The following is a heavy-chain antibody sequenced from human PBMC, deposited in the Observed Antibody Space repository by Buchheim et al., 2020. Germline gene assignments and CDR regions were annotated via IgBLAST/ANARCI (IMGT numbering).Heavy chain of an antibody. J-gene: IGHJ4*02. CDR3: VREGHWHQYDD. Sequence: QVHLVQSGPEVKRPGASVKISCKASGYTFVNSHIAWVRQAPGQGLEWVGKINPYYDNTNFGQNFQGRVTLATDNSMGVASMELRSLTSGDTAIYYCVREGHWHQYDDWGQGTL. CDR2: INPYYDNT. CDR1: GYTFVNSH. V-gene: IGHV1-18*01. D-gene: IGHD3-16*01.